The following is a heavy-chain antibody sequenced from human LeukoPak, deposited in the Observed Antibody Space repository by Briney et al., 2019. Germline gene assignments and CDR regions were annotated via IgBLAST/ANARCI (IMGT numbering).Heavy chain of an antibody. Sequence: SETLSLTCTVSGGSISGYHWNWIRQSAGKGLEWIGRIYANGGTNYNPSLRSRVSMSVDTSKNQFSLKLTSVTAADTAIYYCARDFTRNSYAVAEFFHPWGQGTLVSVSS. CDR3: ARDFTRNSYAVAEFFHP. V-gene: IGHV4-4*07. CDR2: IYANGGT. D-gene: IGHD5-18*01. J-gene: IGHJ1*01. CDR1: GGSISGYH.